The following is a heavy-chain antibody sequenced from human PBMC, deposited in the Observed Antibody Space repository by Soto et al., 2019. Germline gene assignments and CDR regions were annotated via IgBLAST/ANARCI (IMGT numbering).Heavy chain of an antibody. V-gene: IGHV4-31*03. CDR3: ARRALPQCINGVCYKDGFWDY. CDR1: GGSVSSGGYY. D-gene: IGHD2-8*01. J-gene: IGHJ4*02. Sequence: PSETLSLTCTVSGGSVSSGGYYWSWIRHHPGTGLEWIGYIYYSGTTYFNPSLKSRASISLDTSKNEFSLKLTSVTAADTAVYYCARRALPQCINGVCYKDGFWDYWGQGAMVTV. CDR2: IYYSGTT.